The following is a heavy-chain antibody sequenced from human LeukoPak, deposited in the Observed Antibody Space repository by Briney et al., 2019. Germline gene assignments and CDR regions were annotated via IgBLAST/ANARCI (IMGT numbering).Heavy chain of an antibody. CDR3: AKKVRGPSHPLDF. V-gene: IGHV1-2*02. CDR1: GYTFTGYA. J-gene: IGHJ4*02. Sequence: ATVKVSCKASGYTFTGYAIHWVRQAPGQGLEWMGWINPEKRDTGYAHKFQGRVTMTSDTSISTAYMELSSLRSDDTAVYYCAKKVRGPSHPLDFWGQGTLVTVSS. D-gene: IGHD5-12*01. CDR2: INPEKRDT.